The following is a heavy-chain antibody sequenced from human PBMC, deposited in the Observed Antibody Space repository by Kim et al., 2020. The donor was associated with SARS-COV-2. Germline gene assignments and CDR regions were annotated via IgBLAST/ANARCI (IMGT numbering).Heavy chain of an antibody. CDR1: GFTFTTYN. CDR2: SRVTDAI. J-gene: IGHJ4*02. Sequence: GGSLRLSCAASGFTFTTYNMNWVRQAPGKGLEWISYSRVTDAIYYADSVKGRFTISRDYAKNSLDLQMNSLRDEDTAVYYCARDWNWGIDVWGQGTLVTVSS. V-gene: IGHV3-48*02. CDR3: ARDWNWGIDV. D-gene: IGHD7-27*01.